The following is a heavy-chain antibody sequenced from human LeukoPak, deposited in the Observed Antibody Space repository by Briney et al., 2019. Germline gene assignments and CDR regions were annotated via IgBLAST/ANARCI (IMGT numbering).Heavy chain of an antibody. V-gene: IGHV1-24*01. Sequence: ASVKVSCKVSGYTLTELSMHWAGQAPGKGLEWMGGFDPEDGETIYAQKFQGRVTMTEDTSTDTAYMELSSLRSEDTAVYYCATGPPYSGSLMDYWGQGTLVTVSS. CDR1: GYTLTELS. D-gene: IGHD1-26*01. J-gene: IGHJ4*02. CDR2: FDPEDGET. CDR3: ATGPPYSGSLMDY.